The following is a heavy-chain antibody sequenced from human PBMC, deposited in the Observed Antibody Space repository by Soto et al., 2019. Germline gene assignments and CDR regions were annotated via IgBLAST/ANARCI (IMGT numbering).Heavy chain of an antibody. CDR2: IYYSGST. CDR1: GGSISSYY. CDR3: ARVSYSSGWSYYYYMDV. V-gene: IGHV4-59*01. D-gene: IGHD6-19*01. Sequence: SETLSLTCTVSGGSISSYYWSWIRQPPGKGLEWIGYIYYSGSTNYNPSLKSRVTISVDTSKNQFSLKLSSVTAADTAVYYCARVSYSSGWSYYYYMDVWGKGTTVTVSS. J-gene: IGHJ6*03.